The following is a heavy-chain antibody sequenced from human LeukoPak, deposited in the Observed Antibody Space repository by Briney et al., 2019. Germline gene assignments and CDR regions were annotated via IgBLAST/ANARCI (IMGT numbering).Heavy chain of an antibody. V-gene: IGHV3-53*01. D-gene: IGHD3-22*01. Sequence: GGSLRLSCAASGFTVSSNYMSWVRQAPGKGLEWVSVIYSGGSTYYADSVKGRFTISRDNSKNTLYLQMNNLRAEDTAVYYCAKDDDSSGYYPGYWGQGTLVTVSS. J-gene: IGHJ4*02. CDR2: IYSGGST. CDR3: AKDDDSSGYYPGY. CDR1: GFTVSSNY.